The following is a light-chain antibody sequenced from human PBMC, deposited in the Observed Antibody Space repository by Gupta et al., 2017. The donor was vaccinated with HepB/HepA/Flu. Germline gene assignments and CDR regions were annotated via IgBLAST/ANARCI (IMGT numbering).Light chain of an antibody. CDR2: LGS. V-gene: IGKV2-28*01. CDR1: QSLLHSNGYNY. J-gene: IGKJ4*01. CDR3: MQALQTPRLT. Sequence: DIVMTQSPLSLPVTPGEPASISCRSSQSLLHSNGYNYLDWYLQKPGQSPQLLIYLGSNRASGAPDRFSGSGSGTDFTLKISRGEAEDVGVYYCMQALQTPRLTFGGGTKVEIK.